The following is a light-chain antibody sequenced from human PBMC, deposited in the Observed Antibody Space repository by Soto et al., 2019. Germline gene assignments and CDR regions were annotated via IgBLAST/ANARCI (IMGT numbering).Light chain of an antibody. CDR2: GAS. V-gene: IGKV3D-15*01. Sequence: EIVMTQSPGTLSVSPGERATLSCGASQSVSSNLAWYQQKPGQAPRLLIYGASTRATGIPARFSGSGSGTEFTLSISSLQPEDFAVYHCQQYNKWPPTFGQGTKV. CDR3: QQYNKWPPT. CDR1: QSVSSN. J-gene: IGKJ1*01.